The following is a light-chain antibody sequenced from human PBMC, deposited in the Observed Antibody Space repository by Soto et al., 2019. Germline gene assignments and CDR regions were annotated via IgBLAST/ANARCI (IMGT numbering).Light chain of an antibody. CDR3: QQRSNWPPLT. Sequence: EIVVTQSPATLSLSPGERATLSCRTSQSVGSYLDWYQKKPGQAPRLLIYDASNRATGIPARFSGSGSGRDFTLTISSLEPEDFAVYYCQQRSNWPPLTFGGGTKVEIK. CDR2: DAS. CDR1: QSVGSY. V-gene: IGKV3-11*02. J-gene: IGKJ4*01.